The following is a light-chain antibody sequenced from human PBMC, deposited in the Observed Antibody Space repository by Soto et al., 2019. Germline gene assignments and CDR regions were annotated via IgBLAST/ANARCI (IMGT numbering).Light chain of an antibody. CDR2: GSS. J-gene: IGKJ2*01. Sequence: EVVLTQSPGTLSLSPGERATLSCRASENVSNNYLAWYQQKPGQAPRLLIFGSSDRAAGIPDRFSGSGSGTDFTLTISMLEPEEFAVYYCQQYGSSPPYTFGQGTKLEIK. CDR1: ENVSNNY. V-gene: IGKV3-20*01. CDR3: QQYGSSPPYT.